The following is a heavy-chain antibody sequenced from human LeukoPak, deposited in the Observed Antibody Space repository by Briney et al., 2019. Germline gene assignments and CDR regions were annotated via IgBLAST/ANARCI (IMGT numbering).Heavy chain of an antibody. CDR3: ARVPYYYDSSGYLMWFDP. Sequence: PSQTLSLTCTVSGGSISSGDYYWSWIRQPPGKGLEWIGYIYYSGSTNYNPSLKSRVTISVDTSKNQFSLKLSSVTAADTAVYYCARVPYYYDSSGYLMWFDPWGQGTLVTVSS. CDR1: GGSISSGDYY. CDR2: IYYSGST. J-gene: IGHJ5*02. V-gene: IGHV4-30-4*08. D-gene: IGHD3-22*01.